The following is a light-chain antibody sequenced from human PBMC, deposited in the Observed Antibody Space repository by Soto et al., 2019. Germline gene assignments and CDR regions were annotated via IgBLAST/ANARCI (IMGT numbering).Light chain of an antibody. CDR3: QEYLKWPPGM. CDR2: DTS. Sequence: VWTQSPATLSLSPGERAALSSRASQSVNIYLAWYQQKPGQAPRLLIYDTSTRAHGISARFSGSGSGTEFTLTISTLQSEEFAVYYCQEYLKWPPGMFGQGTKVDIK. V-gene: IGKV3-15*01. CDR1: QSVNIY. J-gene: IGKJ1*01.